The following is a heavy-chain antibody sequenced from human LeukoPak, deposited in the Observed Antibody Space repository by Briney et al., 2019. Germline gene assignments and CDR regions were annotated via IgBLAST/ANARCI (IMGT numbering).Heavy chain of an antibody. CDR1: GFTFSSYA. CDR2: INNIDHNA. Sequence: PGGSLRLSCAASGFTFSSYAMSWVRQAPGKGLEWVSTINNIDHNAYYADSVKGRFTISRDNSKKTLYLQMNSLRAEDTAVYYCASAAPYQLPYYYMDVWGKGTTVTVSS. CDR3: ASAAPYQLPYYYMDV. V-gene: IGHV3-23*01. J-gene: IGHJ6*03. D-gene: IGHD2-2*01.